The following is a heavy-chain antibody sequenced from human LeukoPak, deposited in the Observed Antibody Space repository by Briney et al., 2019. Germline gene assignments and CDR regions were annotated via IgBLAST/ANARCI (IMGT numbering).Heavy chain of an antibody. D-gene: IGHD5-12*01. J-gene: IGHJ4*02. CDR1: GFTVSSNY. Sequence: GGSLRLSCAASGFTVSSNYMSWVRQAPGKGLEWVSVIYSGGSTYYADSVKGRFTISRDNAKNSLYLQMNSLRAEDTAVYYCARDRGSSGYDFNYFDYWGQGTLVTVSS. V-gene: IGHV3-53*01. CDR2: IYSGGST. CDR3: ARDRGSSGYDFNYFDY.